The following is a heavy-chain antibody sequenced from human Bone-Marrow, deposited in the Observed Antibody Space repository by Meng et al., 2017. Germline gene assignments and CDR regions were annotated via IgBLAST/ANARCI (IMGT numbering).Heavy chain of an antibody. CDR2: ISSSSSYI. V-gene: IGHV3-21*01. CDR1: GFTFSSYS. Sequence: SLMLSCAASGFTFSSYSLNWVRQAPGQGLEWVSSISSSSSYIYYADSVQGRFTISRNNGKNSLYLQLTSLRAEDTAVYYCERDRTDRYSSRGMDVWGQGTTVTVSS. J-gene: IGHJ6*02. CDR3: ERDRTDRYSSRGMDV. D-gene: IGHD6-13*01.